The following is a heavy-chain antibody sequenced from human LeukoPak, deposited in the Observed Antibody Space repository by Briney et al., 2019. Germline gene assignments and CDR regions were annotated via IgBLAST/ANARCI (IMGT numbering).Heavy chain of an antibody. Sequence: KPSETLSLTCTVSGGSISSSSYYWGWIRQPPGKGLEWIVSIYYSGSTYYNPSLKSRVTISVDTSKNQFSLKLSSVTAADTAVYYCATENCSGGSCYSEVDAFDIWGQGTMVTVSS. CDR2: IYYSGST. CDR3: ATENCSGGSCYSEVDAFDI. D-gene: IGHD2-15*01. CDR1: GGSISSSSYY. J-gene: IGHJ3*02. V-gene: IGHV4-39*01.